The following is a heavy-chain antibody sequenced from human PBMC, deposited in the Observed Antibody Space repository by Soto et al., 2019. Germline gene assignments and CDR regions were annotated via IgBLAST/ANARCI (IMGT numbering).Heavy chain of an antibody. Sequence: EPLSLTCAVPGGCMSSSSWGTWVRQSPGKGLEWIGEIFESGATNYNPSLKSRLTMSVDKSKNQFSLNLSSLTAADTAVYFCTTSHAGELNNWGQGTLVTVSS. J-gene: IGHJ4*02. CDR1: GGCMSSSSW. CDR3: TTSHAGELNN. V-gene: IGHV4-4*01. CDR2: IFESGAT. D-gene: IGHD1-7*01.